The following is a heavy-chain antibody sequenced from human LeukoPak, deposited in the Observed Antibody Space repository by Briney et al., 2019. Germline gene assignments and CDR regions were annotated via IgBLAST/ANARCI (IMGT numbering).Heavy chain of an antibody. J-gene: IGHJ4*02. CDR3: VNDYCGADCHF. Sequence: GGSLRLSCSASGFTFSSYAMHWVRQAPGKGLEYLLGITGNGGDTYYADSVKGRFTISRDNSKNTLYLHMSSLRLEDTAVYYCVNDYCGADCHFWGQGTLVTVSS. D-gene: IGHD2-21*02. CDR2: ITGNGGDT. V-gene: IGHV3-64D*06. CDR1: GFTFSSYA.